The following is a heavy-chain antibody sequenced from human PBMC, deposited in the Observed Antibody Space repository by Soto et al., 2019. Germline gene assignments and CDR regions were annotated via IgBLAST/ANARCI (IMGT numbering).Heavy chain of an antibody. D-gene: IGHD3-16*02. J-gene: IGHJ4*02. CDR1: GYSFTSYL. CDR3: ARGGVIAPPGYYYFDY. V-gene: IGHV5-51*01. Sequence: PGESLKISCKGSGYSFTSYLIGWVRQMPGKGLEWMGIIYPGDSDTRYSPSFQGQVTISADKSISTAYLQWSSLKASDTAMYYCARGGVIAPPGYYYFDYWGQGTLVTVSS. CDR2: IYPGDSDT.